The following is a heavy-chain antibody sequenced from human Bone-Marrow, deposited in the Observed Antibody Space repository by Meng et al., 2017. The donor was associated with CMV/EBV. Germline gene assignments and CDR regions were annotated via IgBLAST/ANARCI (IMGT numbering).Heavy chain of an antibody. J-gene: IGHJ3*02. D-gene: IGHD4-17*01. V-gene: IGHV3-30*02. CDR3: ARVYGLNDAFDI. Sequence: GGSLRLSCAASGFTFSSYGVHWVRQAPGKGLQWVASIRYDASNKYYRDSVKGRFTISRDNAKNTLYLQMNSLRVEDTAVYYCARVYGLNDAFDIWSQGTIVTVSS. CDR2: IRYDASNK. CDR1: GFTFSSYG.